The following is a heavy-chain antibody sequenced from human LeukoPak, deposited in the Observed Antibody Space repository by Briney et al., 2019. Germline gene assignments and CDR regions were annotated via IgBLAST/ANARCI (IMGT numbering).Heavy chain of an antibody. CDR3: AKDICGGDCYIFDS. J-gene: IGHJ4*02. V-gene: IGHV3-23*03. D-gene: IGHD2-21*02. Sequence: PGGSLRLSCAVFEFSFSNYWMSWVRQAPGKGLEWVSIIYGGGSTYCADSVKGRFTISRDNSKRTLYLQMNSLRAEDTAVYYCAKDICGGDCYIFDSWGQGTLVTVSS. CDR2: IYGGGST. CDR1: EFSFSNYW.